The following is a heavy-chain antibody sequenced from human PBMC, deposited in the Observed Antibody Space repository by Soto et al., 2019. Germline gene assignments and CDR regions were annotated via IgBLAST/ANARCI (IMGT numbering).Heavy chain of an antibody. D-gene: IGHD2-15*01. CDR1: GGSISSGGYY. V-gene: IGHV4-31*03. J-gene: IGHJ6*03. CDR3: AREYCSGGSCYEVDYYYYMDV. CDR2: IYYSGST. Sequence: QVQLQESGPGLVKPSQTLSLTCTVSGGSISSGGYYWSWIRQHPGKGLEWIGYIYYSGSTYYNPSLKSRVTISVDTSKNQFSLKLSSVTAADTAVYYCAREYCSGGSCYEVDYYYYMDVWCKGTTVTVSS.